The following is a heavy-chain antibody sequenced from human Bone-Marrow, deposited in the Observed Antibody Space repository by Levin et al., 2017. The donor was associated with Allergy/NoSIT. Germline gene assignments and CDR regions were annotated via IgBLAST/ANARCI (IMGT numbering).Heavy chain of an antibody. J-gene: IGHJ4*02. CDR1: GFTFDDYA. D-gene: IGHD3-9*01. Sequence: GGSLRLSCAASGFTFDDYAMSWVRQVPGKGLEWVAGIGSNGGGTGYAESVRGQFVVSRDNAENSVFLQMRSLRDDDTAFYYCAKNWDYDILTGFTDWGQGMLVTVSS. CDR2: IGSNGGGT. V-gene: IGHV3-20*04. CDR3: AKNWDYDILTGFTD.